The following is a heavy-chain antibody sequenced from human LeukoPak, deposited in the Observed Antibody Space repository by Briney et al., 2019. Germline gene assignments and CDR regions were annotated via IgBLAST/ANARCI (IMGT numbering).Heavy chain of an antibody. D-gene: IGHD6-19*01. V-gene: IGHV1-18*01. CDR2: ISAYNGNT. CDR1: GYTFTSYG. J-gene: IGHJ4*02. Sequence: ASVKVSCQASGYTFTSYGISWVRQAPGQGLEWMGWISAYNGNTNYAQKPQGRVTMTTDTSTSTAYMELRSLRSDDTAVYYCARDSGDSSGWYPYDYWGQGTLVTVSS. CDR3: ARDSGDSSGWYPYDY.